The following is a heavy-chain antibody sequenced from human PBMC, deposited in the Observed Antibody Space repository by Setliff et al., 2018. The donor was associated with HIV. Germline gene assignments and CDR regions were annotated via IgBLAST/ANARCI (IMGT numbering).Heavy chain of an antibody. D-gene: IGHD3-22*01. V-gene: IGHV4-34*01. CDR1: GDSFSGYY. Sequence: SETLSLTCAVYGDSFSGYYWSWIRQAPGEGLEWIGEINHSRRTNYNPSLRSRVTMSVDTSKNQSSLNLRSVTAADTAVYYCARGFSGDYLFTGYMDVWGKGTTVTVS. CDR3: ARGFSGDYLFTGYMDV. CDR2: INHSRRT. J-gene: IGHJ6*03.